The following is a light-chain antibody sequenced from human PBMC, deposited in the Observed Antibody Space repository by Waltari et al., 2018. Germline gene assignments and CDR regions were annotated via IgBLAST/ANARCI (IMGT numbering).Light chain of an antibody. CDR1: SEQRAHA. J-gene: IGLJ2*01. CDR2: IDGGGGH. Sequence: QLAVTKSPSASASLGASVKLTCTLSSEQRAHANAWQQHQPEKGPRLLMKIDGGGGHTKGDGIPDRFSGFSSGAERYLTISSLQYEDEAAYYCQTWDPDTVVFGGGTKLTV. CDR3: QTWDPDTVV. V-gene: IGLV4-69*01.